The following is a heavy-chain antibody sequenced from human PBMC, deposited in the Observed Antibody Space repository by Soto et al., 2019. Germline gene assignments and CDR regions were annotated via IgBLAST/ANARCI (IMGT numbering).Heavy chain of an antibody. CDR2: IYYSGNT. Sequence: SETLSLTCTVSGGSISSYYWSWIRQPPGKGLEWIGYIYYSGNTNYKPSLKSRVTISVDTSKNQFSLKLSSVTAADTAVYYCGRGEVDRYNWNYGIHXWGQGTLVTVSX. CDR3: GRGEVDRYNWNYGIHX. CDR1: GGSISSYY. J-gene: IGHJ4*02. D-gene: IGHD1-7*01. V-gene: IGHV4-59*01.